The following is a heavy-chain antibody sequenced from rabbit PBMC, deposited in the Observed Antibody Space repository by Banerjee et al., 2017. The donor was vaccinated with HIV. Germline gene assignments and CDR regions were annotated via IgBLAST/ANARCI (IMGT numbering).Heavy chain of an antibody. J-gene: IGHJ3*01. Sequence: QSLEESGGGLVQPEGSLKLTCTASGFSFSSRSYMCWVRQAPGKGLEWIGCIGSGSTGNTYYASWAKGRFTISKTSSTTVTLQMTSLTAADTATYFCARDTGSSFSSDGMDLWGQGTLVTVS. CDR1: GFSFSSRSY. V-gene: IGHV1S40*01. CDR2: IGSGSTGNT. D-gene: IGHD8-1*01. CDR3: ARDTGSSFSSDGMDL.